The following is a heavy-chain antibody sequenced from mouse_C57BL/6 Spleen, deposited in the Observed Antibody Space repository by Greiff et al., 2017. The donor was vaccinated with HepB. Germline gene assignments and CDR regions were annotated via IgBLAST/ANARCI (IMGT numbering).Heavy chain of an antibody. CDR1: GYAFTNYL. V-gene: IGHV1-54*01. CDR2: INPGSGGT. J-gene: IGHJ4*01. Sequence: QVQLQQSGAELVRPGTSVKVSCKASGYAFTNYLIEWVKQRPGQGLEWIGVINPGSGGTNYNEKFKGKATMTADKSSSTAYMQLSSLTSEDSAVYFGARKEFYALEYWGQGTSVTVAS. CDR3: ARKEFYALEY.